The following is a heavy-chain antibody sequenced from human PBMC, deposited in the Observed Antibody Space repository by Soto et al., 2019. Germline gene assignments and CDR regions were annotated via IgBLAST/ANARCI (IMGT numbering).Heavy chain of an antibody. CDR1: GFTFDDYA. CDR2: ISWNSGSI. V-gene: IGHV3-9*01. CDR3: AKAIKSSGIAAAGLFDY. D-gene: IGHD6-13*01. J-gene: IGHJ4*02. Sequence: EVQLVESGGGLVQPGRSLRLSCAASGFTFDDYAMHLVRQAPCKGLEWVSGISWNSGSIGYADSVKGRFTISRDNAKNSLYLQMNSLRAEDTALYYCAKAIKSSGIAAAGLFDYWGQGTLVTVSS.